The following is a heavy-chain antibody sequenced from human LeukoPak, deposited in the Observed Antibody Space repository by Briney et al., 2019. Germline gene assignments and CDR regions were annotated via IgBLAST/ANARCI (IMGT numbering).Heavy chain of an antibody. J-gene: IGHJ4*02. CDR3: AGGIAAAGTNY. CDR2: IIPIFGTA. V-gene: IGHV1-69*05. Sequence: SVTLSFKASGGTFSSYAISWVRQAPGQGLEWMGGIIPIFGTANYAQKFQGRVTITTDESTSTAYMELSSLRSEDAAVYYCAGGIAAAGTNYWGQGTLVTVSS. D-gene: IGHD6-13*01. CDR1: GGTFSSYA.